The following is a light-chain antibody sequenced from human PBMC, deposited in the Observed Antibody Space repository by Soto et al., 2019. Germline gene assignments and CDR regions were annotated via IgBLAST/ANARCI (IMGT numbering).Light chain of an antibody. Sequence: QSAVTQPPSASGTPGQRVSISCSGSSSNIGSNSVKWYQQLPGTAPKLLIYINSQRPSGVPDRFSGSKSGTSASLAISGLQSEDEADYYCATWDDSLNGPVFGGGTQLTVL. CDR2: INS. CDR1: SSNIGSNS. J-gene: IGLJ3*02. V-gene: IGLV1-44*01. CDR3: ATWDDSLNGPV.